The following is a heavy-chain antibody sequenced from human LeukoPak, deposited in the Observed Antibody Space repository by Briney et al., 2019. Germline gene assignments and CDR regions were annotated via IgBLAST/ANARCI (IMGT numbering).Heavy chain of an antibody. CDR1: GYSISSGYY. D-gene: IGHD2-21*01. V-gene: IGHV4-38-2*02. Sequence: SETLSLTCTVSGYSISSGYYWGWIRQPPGKGLEWIGSIYHSGSTYYNPSLKSRVTISVDTSKNQYSLKLSSVTAADTAVYYCARRVGVALDYWGQGTLVTVSS. CDR3: ARRVGVALDY. CDR2: IYHSGST. J-gene: IGHJ4*02.